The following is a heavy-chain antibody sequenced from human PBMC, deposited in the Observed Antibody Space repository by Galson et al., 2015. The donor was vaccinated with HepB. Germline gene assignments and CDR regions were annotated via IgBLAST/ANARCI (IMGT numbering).Heavy chain of an antibody. D-gene: IGHD5-18*01. V-gene: IGHV3-15*01. CDR3: AKIDLDTAIITDDY. J-gene: IGHJ4*02. CDR2: VQSAADGGAK. CDR1: GFTFSGAW. Sequence: SLRLSCAASGFTFSGAWMSWVRQAPGKGPEWVGRVQSAADGGAKDYAAPVEGRFTISRDDSKNTLYLQMTSLKTEDTGVYYCAKIDLDTAIITDDYWGQGALVTVSS.